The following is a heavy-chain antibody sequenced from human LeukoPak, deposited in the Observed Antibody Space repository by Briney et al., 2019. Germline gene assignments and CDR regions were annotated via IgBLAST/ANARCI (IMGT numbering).Heavy chain of an antibody. J-gene: IGHJ6*02. CDR2: IIPIFGTA. CDR1: GYTLTSYG. V-gene: IGHV1-69*13. Sequence: SVKVSCKASGYTLTSYGISWVRQAPGQGLEWMGGIIPIFGTANYAQKFQGRVTITADESTSTAYMELSSLRSEDTAVYYCARPYDSSGYYPRDYYYYGMDVWGQGTTVTVSS. CDR3: ARPYDSSGYYPRDYYYYGMDV. D-gene: IGHD3-22*01.